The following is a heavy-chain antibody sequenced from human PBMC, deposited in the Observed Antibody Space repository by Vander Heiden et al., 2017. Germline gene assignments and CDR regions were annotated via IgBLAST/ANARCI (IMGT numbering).Heavy chain of an antibody. V-gene: IGHV3-21*01. CDR3: ARDYDIVTGSKVFGAFDI. CDR2: SSSSSSYI. CDR1: GFTFRSYS. J-gene: IGHJ3*02. Sequence: EVQLVESGGGLVKPGGPLRLSCAAPGFTFRSYSMNWVRQAPGMGLECVSSSSSSSSYIYYADSVKGLVTSARDNAKNSLYLQMNSLRAEETAVYHCARDYDIVTGSKVFGAFDIWGQGTMVTVYS. D-gene: IGHD3-9*01.